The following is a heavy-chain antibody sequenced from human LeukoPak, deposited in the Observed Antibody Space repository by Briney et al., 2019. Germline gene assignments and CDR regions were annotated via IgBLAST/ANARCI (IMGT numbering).Heavy chain of an antibody. CDR1: GYTFTSYG. V-gene: IGHV1-18*01. Sequence: GASVKVSCKASGYTFTSYGISWVRQAPGQGLEWMGWISAYNGNTNYAQKLQGRVTMTTDTSTSTAYMELRSLRSDDTAVYYCASDRFPVRADAFDIWGQGTMVTVSS. J-gene: IGHJ3*02. CDR2: ISAYNGNT. D-gene: IGHD6-6*01. CDR3: ASDRFPVRADAFDI.